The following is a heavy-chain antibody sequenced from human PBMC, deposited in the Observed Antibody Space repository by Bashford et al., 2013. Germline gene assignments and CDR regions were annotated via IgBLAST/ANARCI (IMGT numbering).Heavy chain of an antibody. V-gene: IGHV1-8*01. D-gene: IGHD5-12*01. CDR1: GYTFTSYD. Sequence: ASVKVSCKASGYTFTSYDINWVRQATGQGLEWMGWMNPNSGNTGYAQKFQGRVTMTRNTSISTAYMELSSLRSEDTAVYYCARRRGYIHNWFDPWAEEPSSTVSS. CDR3: ARRRGYIHNWFDP. CDR2: MNPNSGNT. J-gene: IGHJ5*01.